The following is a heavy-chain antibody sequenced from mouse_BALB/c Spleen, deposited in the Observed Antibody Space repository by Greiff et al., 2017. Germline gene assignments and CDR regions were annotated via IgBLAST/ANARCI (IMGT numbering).Heavy chain of an antibody. CDR1: GYSITSDYA. CDR2: ISYSGST. V-gene: IGHV3-2*02. J-gene: IGHJ1*01. D-gene: IGHD3-1*01. Sequence: VQLKESGPGLVKPSQSLSLTCTVTGYSITSDYAWNWIRQFPGNKLEWMGYISYSGSTSYNPSLKSRISITRDTSKNQFFLQLNSVTTEDTATYYGARSGDGYGYFDVWGAGTTVTVSS. CDR3: ARSGDGYGYFDV.